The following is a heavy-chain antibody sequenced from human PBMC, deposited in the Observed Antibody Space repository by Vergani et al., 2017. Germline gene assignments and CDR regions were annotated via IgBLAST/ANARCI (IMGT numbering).Heavy chain of an antibody. D-gene: IGHD3-10*01. CDR2: IYYSGST. Sequence: QVQLQESGPGLVKPSETLSLTCTVSGGTISSYYWSWIRQPPGKGLEWIGYIYYSGSTNYNPSLKSGVTITVDTSKNQFSLKLSSVTAADTAGYYCARDGSYGSGKNWFDPWGQGTLVTVSS. CDR1: GGTISSYY. CDR3: ARDGSYGSGKNWFDP. V-gene: IGHV4-59*01. J-gene: IGHJ5*02.